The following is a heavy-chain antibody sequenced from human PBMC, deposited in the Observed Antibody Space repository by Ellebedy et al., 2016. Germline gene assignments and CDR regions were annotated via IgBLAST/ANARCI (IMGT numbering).Heavy chain of an antibody. CDR1: GFTFSSYG. Sequence: GESLKISXAASGFTFSSYGMHWVRQAPGKGLEWVAVIWYDGSNKYYADSVKGRFTISRDNSKNTLYLQMNSLRAEDTAVYYCAKEEVTSGYDKYYYMDVWGKGTTVTVSS. CDR2: IWYDGSNK. CDR3: AKEEVTSGYDKYYYMDV. J-gene: IGHJ6*03. D-gene: IGHD5-12*01. V-gene: IGHV3-33*06.